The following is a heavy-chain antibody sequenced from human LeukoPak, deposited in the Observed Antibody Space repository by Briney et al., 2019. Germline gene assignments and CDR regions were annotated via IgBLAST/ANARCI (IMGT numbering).Heavy chain of an antibody. CDR2: IYYSGST. CDR3: ASVDTAMVFYGY. D-gene: IGHD5-18*01. CDR1: GGSISSGDYY. Sequence: SETLSLTCTVSGGSISSGDYYWSWIRQPPGKGLEWIGYIYYSGSTYYNPSLKSRVTISVDTSKNQFSLKLSSVTAADTAVYYCASVDTAMVFYGYWGQGTLVTVSS. J-gene: IGHJ4*02. V-gene: IGHV4-30-4*01.